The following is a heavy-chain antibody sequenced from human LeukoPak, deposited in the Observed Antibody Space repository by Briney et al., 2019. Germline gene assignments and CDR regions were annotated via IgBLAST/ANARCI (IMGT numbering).Heavy chain of an antibody. Sequence: GGSLRLSCAASGFTFSSYEMNWVRRAPGSGLEWVSYISSSGSTIYYADSVKGRFTISRDNAKNSLYLQMNSLRAEDTAVYYCAELGITMIGGVWGKGTTVTISS. CDR2: ISSSGSTI. J-gene: IGHJ6*04. D-gene: IGHD3-10*02. CDR3: AELGITMIGGV. CDR1: GFTFSSYE. V-gene: IGHV3-48*03.